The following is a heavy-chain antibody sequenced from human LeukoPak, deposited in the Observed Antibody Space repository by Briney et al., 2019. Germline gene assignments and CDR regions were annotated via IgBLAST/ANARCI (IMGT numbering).Heavy chain of an antibody. D-gene: IGHD3-10*01. J-gene: IGHJ4*02. CDR1: GYTFTDYY. V-gene: IGHV1-2*02. CDR2: ISPNSGGT. Sequence: SVKVSCKASGYTFTDYYLHWVRQAPGQGLEWMGWISPNSGGTDYAQKFQGRGTMTRDTSISTAYMELSRLRYDDTPVYYCERATNYYASGNYHNVPYGYWGQGTPVTVSS. CDR3: ERATNYYASGNYHNVPYGY.